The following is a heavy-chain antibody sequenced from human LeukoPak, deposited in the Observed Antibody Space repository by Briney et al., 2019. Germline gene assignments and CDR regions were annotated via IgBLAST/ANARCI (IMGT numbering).Heavy chain of an antibody. J-gene: IGHJ4*02. V-gene: IGHV6-1*01. Sequence: SQTLSLTCAISGDSVSRNSAAWNWIRLSPSRGLEWLVRTHYRSNWSRDYAVSVKARITITADTSKNQFSLHLNSVTPEDMAVYYCVREGGRYGGYDLDYWGQGTLVTVSS. CDR2: THYRSNWSR. CDR3: VREGGRYGGYDLDY. CDR1: GDSVSRNSAA. D-gene: IGHD5-12*01.